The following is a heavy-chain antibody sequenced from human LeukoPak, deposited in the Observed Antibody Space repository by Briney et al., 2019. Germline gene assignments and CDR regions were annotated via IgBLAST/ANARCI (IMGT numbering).Heavy chain of an antibody. Sequence: KPSETLSLTCTVSGGSISSYYWSWIRQPPGKGLEWIGYIYYSGSTNYNPSLKSRVTISVDTSKNQFSLKLSSVTAADTAVYYCARGGVDDYVAAWYFDYWGQGTLVTVSS. CDR3: ARGGVDDYVAAWYFDY. CDR1: GGSISSYY. CDR2: IYYSGST. V-gene: IGHV4-59*01. J-gene: IGHJ4*02. D-gene: IGHD3-16*01.